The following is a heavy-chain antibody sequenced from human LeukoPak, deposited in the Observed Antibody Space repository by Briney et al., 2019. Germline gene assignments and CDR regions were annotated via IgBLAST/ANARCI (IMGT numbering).Heavy chain of an antibody. J-gene: IGHJ4*02. V-gene: IGHV6-1*01. Sequence: SQTLSLTCAISGDSVSNNNAAWNWIRQSPSRGLEWLGRTYYRSKWSTDYALSVRSRITIKPDTSKNQFSLNLNSVTAADTALYSCARHYLGGNYPDYFNHWGQGTLVTVSS. CDR3: ARHYLGGNYPDYFNH. CDR2: TYYRSKWST. CDR1: GDSVSNNNAA. D-gene: IGHD1-26*01.